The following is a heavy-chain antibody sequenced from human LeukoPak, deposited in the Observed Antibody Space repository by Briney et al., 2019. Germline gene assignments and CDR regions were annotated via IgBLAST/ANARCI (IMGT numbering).Heavy chain of an antibody. CDR3: ARGPPRGKYYYMDV. CDR2: IGTASDT. J-gene: IGHJ6*03. Sequence: PGGSLRLSCAASGFTFSSFDMHWVRQPTGQVLEWASTIGTASDTYYPGSVEGRFTLSRDNAKNSLYLQMNSLAAGDTAVYYCARGPPRGKYYYMDVWGKGTTVTVSS. CDR1: GFTFSSFD. D-gene: IGHD1-1*01. V-gene: IGHV3-13*01.